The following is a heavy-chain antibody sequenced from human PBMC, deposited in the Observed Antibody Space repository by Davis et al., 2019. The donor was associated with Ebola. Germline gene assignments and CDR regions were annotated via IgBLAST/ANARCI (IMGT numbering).Heavy chain of an antibody. V-gene: IGHV1-2*06. D-gene: IGHD6-13*01. CDR3: ARDRGFLAAAGNFDY. J-gene: IGHJ4*02. CDR2: INPNSGGT. Sequence: AASVKVSCKASGYTFTGYYMHWVRQAPGQGLEWMGRINPNSGGTNYAQKFQGRVTMTTDTSTSTAYMELRSLRSDDTAVYYCARDRGFLAAAGNFDYWGQGTLVTVSS. CDR1: GYTFTGYY.